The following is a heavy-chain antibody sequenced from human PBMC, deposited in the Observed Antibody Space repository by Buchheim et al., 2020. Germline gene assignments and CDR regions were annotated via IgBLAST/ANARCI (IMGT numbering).Heavy chain of an antibody. CDR3: ATHLRLGLQSGRDEYYFDY. Sequence: EVQLVASGGGLVEPGGSLRLSCAASGFTFSNAWVTWVRQAPGRGLEWVGRIKSKTDGGTTDYAAPVKDRFTVSRDDSKDTLYLQMNSLRTEDTAVYYCATHLRLGLQSGRDEYYFDYWGQGTL. CDR2: IKSKTDGGTT. V-gene: IGHV3-15*01. D-gene: IGHD1-26*01. J-gene: IGHJ4*02. CDR1: GFTFSNAW.